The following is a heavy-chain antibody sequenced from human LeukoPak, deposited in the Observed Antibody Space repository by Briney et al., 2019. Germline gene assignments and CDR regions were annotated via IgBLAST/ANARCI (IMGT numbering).Heavy chain of an antibody. CDR3: ARGPPGLELFFNMDV. CDR2: ISWNSGSI. V-gene: IGHV3-9*01. Sequence: GGSLRLSCAASGFTFDDYAMHWVRQAPGKGLEWVSGISWNSGSIGYADSVKGRFTISRDNAKNSLYLQMNSLRAEDTAVYYCARGPPGLELFFNMDVWGKGTTVTVSS. D-gene: IGHD1-7*01. J-gene: IGHJ6*03. CDR1: GFTFDDYA.